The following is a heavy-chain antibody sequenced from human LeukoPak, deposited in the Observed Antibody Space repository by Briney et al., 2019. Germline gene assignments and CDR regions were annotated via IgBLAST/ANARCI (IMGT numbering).Heavy chain of an antibody. Sequence: PGGSLRLSCSASGFTFSNYWMNWVRQAPGKGLEWVANIRQDGMEKYYVWSVKGRFTISRDNAKNSVYLQMNSLRAEDTAVYYCAKDYYGSGSYYGPFDYWSQGTLVTVSS. CDR1: GFTFSNYW. CDR2: IRQDGMEK. V-gene: IGHV3-7*05. D-gene: IGHD3-10*01. CDR3: AKDYYGSGSYYGPFDY. J-gene: IGHJ4*02.